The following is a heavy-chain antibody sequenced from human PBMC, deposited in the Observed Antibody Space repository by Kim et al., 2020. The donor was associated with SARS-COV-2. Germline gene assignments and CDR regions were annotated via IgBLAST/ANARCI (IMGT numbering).Heavy chain of an antibody. CDR3: ARRNGYYYYYMDV. J-gene: IGHJ6*03. V-gene: IGHV4-39*01. Sequence: QPSLKSRVTLSVDTSKNQFSLKLSSVTAADTAVYYCARRNGYYYYYMDVWGKGTTVTVSS. D-gene: IGHD2-8*01.